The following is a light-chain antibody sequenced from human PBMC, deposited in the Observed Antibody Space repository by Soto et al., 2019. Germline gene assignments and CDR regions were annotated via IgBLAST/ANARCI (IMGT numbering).Light chain of an antibody. J-gene: IGKJ1*01. CDR2: DDS. V-gene: IGKV1-5*01. CDR3: QQYKTYSRT. CDR1: QTITNW. Sequence: DIQMTQSPSTLSASVGDRVTITCRASQTITNWLAWYQQKPGKAPKLLIYDDSTLESGVPSRFGGSGSGTEFTLTISSLQPDDLATYYCQQYKTYSRTLGPGTKVDIK.